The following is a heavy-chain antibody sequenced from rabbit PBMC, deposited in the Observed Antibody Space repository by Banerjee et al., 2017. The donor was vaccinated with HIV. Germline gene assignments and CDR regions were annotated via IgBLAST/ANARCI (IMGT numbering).Heavy chain of an antibody. D-gene: IGHD1-1*01. CDR3: ASAYASSSGYFAYFNL. Sequence: QEQLVESGGGLVTLGGSLKLSCKASGIDFSSYGISWVRQAPGKGLEWIAYIYPDYGSTDYASWVNGRFTISLDNAQNTVFLQMTSLTAADTATYFCASAYASSSGYFAYFNLWG. V-gene: IGHV1S47*01. CDR1: GIDFSSYG. CDR2: IYPDYGST. J-gene: IGHJ4*01.